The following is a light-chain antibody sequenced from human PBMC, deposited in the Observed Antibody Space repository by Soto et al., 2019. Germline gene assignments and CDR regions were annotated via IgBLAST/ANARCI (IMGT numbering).Light chain of an antibody. V-gene: IGLV2-14*01. CDR3: CSYTTSNTYV. Sequence: QSALTQSASVSGSPGQSITISCTGTSSDVGGSDYVSWYQQHPDKAPKLMISEVSDRPSGVSDRFSGSKSGNTASLTISGLQVEDEADYYCCSYTTSNTYVFGTGTKVTVL. CDR2: EVS. J-gene: IGLJ1*01. CDR1: SSDVGGSDY.